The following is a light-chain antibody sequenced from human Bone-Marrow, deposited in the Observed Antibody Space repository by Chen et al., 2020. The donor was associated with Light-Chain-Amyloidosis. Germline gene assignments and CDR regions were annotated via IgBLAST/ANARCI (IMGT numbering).Light chain of an antibody. CDR3: QQYDKQWT. CDR1: QDISNY. Sequence: DIQMTQSPSSLSASVGDRVTITCQASQDISNYLNWYQQKPGKAPKLLIYDASNLETGVPSRFSGSGSGTDFTFTISSLQPEDIATYYCQQYDKQWTFGQGTKVEIK. CDR2: DAS. V-gene: IGKV1-33*01. J-gene: IGKJ1*01.